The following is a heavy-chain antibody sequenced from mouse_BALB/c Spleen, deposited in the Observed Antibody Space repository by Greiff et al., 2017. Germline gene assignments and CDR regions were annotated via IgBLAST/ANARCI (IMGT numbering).Heavy chain of an antibody. CDR2: IDPSDSET. D-gene: IGHD1-2*01. J-gene: IGHJ1*01. CDR1: GYSFTSYW. Sequence: QVHVKQSGPQLVRPGASVKISCKASGYSFTSYWMHWVKQRPGQGLEWIGMIDPSDSETRLNQKFKDKATLTVDKSSSTAYMQLSSPTSEDSAVYYGARYHYYGYDFDVWGAGTTVTVSS. CDR3: ARYHYYGYDFDV. V-gene: IGHV1S127*01.